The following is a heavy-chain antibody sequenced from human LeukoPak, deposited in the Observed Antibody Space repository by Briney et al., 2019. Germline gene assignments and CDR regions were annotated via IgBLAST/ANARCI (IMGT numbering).Heavy chain of an antibody. CDR2: ISSSSKTI. Sequence: HAGGSLRLSCAASGFTFSSYSMNWVRQAPGKGLEWVSYISSSSKTIYYADSVKGRFTISRDNAKNSLYLQMNSLRAEDTAVYYCARGEMTTVTTYFGYWGQGTLVTVSS. CDR1: GFTFSSYS. V-gene: IGHV3-48*01. CDR3: ARGEMTTVTTYFGY. D-gene: IGHD4-17*01. J-gene: IGHJ4*02.